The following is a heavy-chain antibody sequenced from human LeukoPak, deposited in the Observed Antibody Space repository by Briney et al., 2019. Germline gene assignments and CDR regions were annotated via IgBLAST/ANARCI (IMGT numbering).Heavy chain of an antibody. CDR3: ARDGEVGVGRWFDP. V-gene: IGHV3-30*03. D-gene: IGHD1-26*01. Sequence: GRSLRLSCVASGFTFSNYGMHWVRQAPGKGLEWVAVISYDGSNKYYADSVKGRFTISRDNSKNTLFLQMNSLRAEDTAVYYCARDGEVGVGRWFDPWGQGTLVTVSS. J-gene: IGHJ5*02. CDR2: ISYDGSNK. CDR1: GFTFSNYG.